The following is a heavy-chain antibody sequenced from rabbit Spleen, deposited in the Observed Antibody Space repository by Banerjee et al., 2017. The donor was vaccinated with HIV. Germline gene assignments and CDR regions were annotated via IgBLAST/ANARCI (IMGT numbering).Heavy chain of an antibody. CDR1: GFTLSTYYM. D-gene: IGHD8-1*01. Sequence: QEHLKESGGGLVQPGGSLKLSCTASGFTLSTYYMNWVRQAPGKGLEWIACINAVTGKAVYASWAKGRFTFSKTSSTTVTLQMTSLTAADTATYFCAGGVNEDYYTYGFKMWGPGTLVTVS. CDR2: INAVTGKA. V-gene: IGHV1S45*01. J-gene: IGHJ4*01. CDR3: AGGVNEDYYTYGFKM.